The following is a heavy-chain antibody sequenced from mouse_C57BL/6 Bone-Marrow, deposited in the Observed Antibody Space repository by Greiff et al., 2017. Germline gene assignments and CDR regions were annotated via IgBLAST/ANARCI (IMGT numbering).Heavy chain of an antibody. CDR3: ARPFNWDVYFDY. Sequence: VQLTASGGDFLKPGGSLKLSCAASGFTFSSYGMSWVRQPPDTRLEWVATISSGGSYTYYPASVKGRFTISSDNAKNTLYLQMSSLKSEDTAMYYCARPFNWDVYFDYWGQGTTLTVSS. CDR1: GFTFSSYG. J-gene: IGHJ2*01. V-gene: IGHV5-6*01. CDR2: ISSGGSYT. D-gene: IGHD4-1*01.